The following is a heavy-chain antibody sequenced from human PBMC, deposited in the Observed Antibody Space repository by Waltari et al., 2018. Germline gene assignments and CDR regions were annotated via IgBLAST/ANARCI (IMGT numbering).Heavy chain of an antibody. CDR2: TNPDEGEK. CDR3: ARDGSGYSVS. J-gene: IGHJ5*02. Sequence: EVQLVESGGGLVQPGGSLRLSCAAAGFTFSTSWMSWLRQAPGKGLEWVANTNPDEGEKYYVDSVKGRFTVSRDNAKNSLYLQMNGLRAEDTAVYYCARDGSGYSVSWGQGTLVIVSS. D-gene: IGHD5-12*01. V-gene: IGHV3-7*01. CDR1: GFTFSTSW.